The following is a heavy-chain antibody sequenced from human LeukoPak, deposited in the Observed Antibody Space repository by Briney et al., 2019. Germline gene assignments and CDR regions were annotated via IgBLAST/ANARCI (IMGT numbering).Heavy chain of an antibody. D-gene: IGHD3-22*01. J-gene: IGHJ4*02. V-gene: IGHV1-2*02. Sequence: ASVKVPCKASGYTFTGYCMHWVRQAPGQGLEWMGWINPNGGGTKYAQKFQGRVTMTRDTSITTASMELSRLRSDDTAVYYCARAPSGGGYYSALIDYWGQGTRVTVSS. CDR2: INPNGGGT. CDR1: GYTFTGYC. CDR3: ARAPSGGGYYSALIDY.